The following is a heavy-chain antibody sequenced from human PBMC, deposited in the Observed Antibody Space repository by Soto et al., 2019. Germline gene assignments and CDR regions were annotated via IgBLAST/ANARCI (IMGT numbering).Heavy chain of an antibody. J-gene: IGHJ4*02. CDR3: ARDAQYSSRWHPIDF. CDR1: GYTFTDYG. V-gene: IGHV1-18*01. D-gene: IGHD6-13*01. CDR2: IHTYNGHT. Sequence: QVQLVQSGAEVKKPGASVKVYCKASGYTFTDYGISWVRQAPGQGLEWMGWIHTYNGHTNYAQKVQGRDTMTTDTSTSTAYMELRSLRPDDTAVYYCARDAQYSSRWHPIDFWGQGTLVTVSS.